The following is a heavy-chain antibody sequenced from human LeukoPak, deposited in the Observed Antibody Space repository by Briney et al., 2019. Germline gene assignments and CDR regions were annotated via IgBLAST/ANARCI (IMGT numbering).Heavy chain of an antibody. J-gene: IGHJ5*02. Sequence: PSETLSLTCTVSGYSISSGYYWSWIRQPPGKGLEWIGEINHSGSTNYNPSLKSRVTISVDTSKNQFSLKLSSVTAADTAVYYCARRRYSAPNWFDPWGQGTLVTVSS. V-gene: IGHV4-38-2*02. CDR3: ARRRYSAPNWFDP. CDR1: GYSISSGYY. CDR2: INHSGST. D-gene: IGHD2-21*01.